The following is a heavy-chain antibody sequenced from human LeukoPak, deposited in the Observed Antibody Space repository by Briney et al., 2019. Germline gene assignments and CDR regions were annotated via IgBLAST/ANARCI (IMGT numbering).Heavy chain of an antibody. V-gene: IGHV3-30-3*01. D-gene: IGHD3-9*01. Sequence: PGGSLRLSCAASGFTFSGYAMHWVRQAPGKGLEWVAVISYDGSNKYYADSVKGRFTISRDNSKNTLYLQMNSLRAEDTAVYYCARANVLRYFDWLLPGYWGQGTLVTVSS. J-gene: IGHJ4*02. CDR2: ISYDGSNK. CDR3: ARANVLRYFDWLLPGY. CDR1: GFTFSGYA.